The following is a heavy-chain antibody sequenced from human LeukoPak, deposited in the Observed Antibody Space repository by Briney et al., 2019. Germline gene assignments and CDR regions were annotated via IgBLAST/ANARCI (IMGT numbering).Heavy chain of an antibody. Sequence: SVKVSCKASGGTFSSYGISWVRQALGQGLEWVGRIIPIFGTANYAQKFQGRLTITTDESTSTAYMEMSSLGSEGTAVYYCAREGDYGDYASDCWGQGTLASVSS. CDR3: AREGDYGDYASDC. V-gene: IGHV1-69*05. CDR2: IIPIFGTA. CDR1: GGTFSSYG. D-gene: IGHD4-17*01. J-gene: IGHJ4*02.